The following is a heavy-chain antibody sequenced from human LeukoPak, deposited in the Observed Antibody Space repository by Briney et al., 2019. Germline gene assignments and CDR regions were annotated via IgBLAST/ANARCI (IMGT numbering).Heavy chain of an antibody. D-gene: IGHD3-10*01. CDR1: GDSIRTSY. CDR2: IYYTGST. Sequence: SETLSLTCTVSGDSIRTSYWTWIRQPPGKGLEWIGSIYYTGSTDYNPSLKSRVSISVDTSKNQFSLKLSSVTAADTAVYYCARLSGSGSYCRIWGQGTMVTVSS. CDR3: ARLSGSGSYCRI. J-gene: IGHJ3*02. V-gene: IGHV4-59*08.